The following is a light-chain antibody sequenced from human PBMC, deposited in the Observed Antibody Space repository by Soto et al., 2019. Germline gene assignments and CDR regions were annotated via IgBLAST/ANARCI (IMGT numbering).Light chain of an antibody. CDR2: QTS. CDR3: QHYSGWPPIT. V-gene: IGKV3-15*01. J-gene: IGKJ5*01. CDR1: QSVSSN. Sequence: EIVMTQSPVTLSVSPWERATLSCRASQSVSSNVAWYQQKPGQAPRLLIYQTSARATGIPGRFSGSGSGTDFTLTISNLQSEDFALYYCQHYSGWPPITFGHGTRLEIK.